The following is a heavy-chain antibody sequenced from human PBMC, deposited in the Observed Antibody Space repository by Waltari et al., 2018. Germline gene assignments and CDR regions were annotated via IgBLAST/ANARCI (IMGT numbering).Heavy chain of an antibody. CDR1: GYTFSNYD. D-gene: IGHD4-17*01. CDR2: MNPNSGNT. J-gene: IGHJ6*03. Sequence: QVQLVQSGAEVQKPGASVKVSCKTSGYTFSNYDINWVRQATGQGLEWMGWMNPNSGNTGYAQKFQGRVTMTRNTSISTAYMELSSLRSEDTAVYYCARGGDYATYYYYYYMDVWGKGTTVTVSS. V-gene: IGHV1-8*02. CDR3: ARGGDYATYYYYYYMDV.